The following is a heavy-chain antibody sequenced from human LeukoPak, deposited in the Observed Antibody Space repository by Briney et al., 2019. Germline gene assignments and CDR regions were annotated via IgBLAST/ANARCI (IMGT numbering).Heavy chain of an antibody. V-gene: IGHV3-64*01. CDR2: ISSNGGST. Sequence: GGSLRLSCAASGFTFSSYAMRWVRQAPGKGLEYVSAISSNGGSTCYPNSVKGQFPLSRDHSHHTLSLQMASLRAEDMAVHYCARSPLLWLGEFSYPIDHGGQGPLVPVPS. CDR3: ARSPLLWLGEFSYPIDH. CDR1: GFTFSSYA. D-gene: IGHD3-10*01. J-gene: IGHJ4*02.